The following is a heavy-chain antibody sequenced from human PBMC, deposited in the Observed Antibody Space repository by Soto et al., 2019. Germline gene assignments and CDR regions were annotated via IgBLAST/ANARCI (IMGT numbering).Heavy chain of an antibody. Sequence: QLQLVESGGGVVQPGRSLRLSCAASGFTFSTYAMTWVRQAPGKGLEWVAVISYDGSIKYYADSVKGRSTISRDNSENMLYLQMNSLRPEDTAVYYCARENYFRSGSYYFLGAFDFWGHGTMVTVSS. CDR1: GFTFSTYA. J-gene: IGHJ3*01. CDR3: ARENYFRSGSYYFLGAFDF. V-gene: IGHV3-30*04. D-gene: IGHD3-22*01. CDR2: ISYDGSIK.